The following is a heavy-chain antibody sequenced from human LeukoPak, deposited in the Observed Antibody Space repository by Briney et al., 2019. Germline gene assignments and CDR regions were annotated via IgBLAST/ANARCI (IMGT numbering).Heavy chain of an antibody. CDR2: ISGSGGST. V-gene: IGHV3-23*01. J-gene: IGHJ4*02. Sequence: GGSLRLSCAASGFTFSSYAMSWVRQAPGKGLEWVSAISGSGGSTYYADSVKGRFTISRDNSKNTLYLQMNSLRAEDTAVYCCAKDRSYYDSSGYIYYFDYWGQGTLVTVSS. D-gene: IGHD3-22*01. CDR1: GFTFSSYA. CDR3: AKDRSYYDSSGYIYYFDY.